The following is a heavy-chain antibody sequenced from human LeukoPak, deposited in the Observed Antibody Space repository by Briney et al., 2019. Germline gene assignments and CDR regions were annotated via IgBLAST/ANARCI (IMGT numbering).Heavy chain of an antibody. CDR1: GYTFTNYG. Sequence: ASVKVSCKASGYTFTNYGITWVRQAPGQGLEWMGWISGHQGNTKYAQNFQSRVTMTIDTSTSTAYMDLRSLRSDDTAIYFCARSDLATITAGPFEYWGQGTLVAVSS. CDR3: ARSDLATITAGPFEY. D-gene: IGHD5-12*01. CDR2: ISGHQGNT. V-gene: IGHV1-18*01. J-gene: IGHJ4*02.